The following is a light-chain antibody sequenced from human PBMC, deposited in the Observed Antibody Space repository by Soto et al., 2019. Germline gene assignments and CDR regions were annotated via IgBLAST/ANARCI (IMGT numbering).Light chain of an antibody. CDR3: LQDYNYPAG. CDR2: AAS. V-gene: IGKV1-6*01. Sequence: AIPMTQSPSSLSASVGDRVTITCRASQDIRNELGWYQQKPGKAPKLLIFAASSLKSGVPSRFSGSGSGTDFTLTISSLQPEDFATYYCLQDYNYPAGFGQGTKVEVK. CDR1: QDIRNE. J-gene: IGKJ1*01.